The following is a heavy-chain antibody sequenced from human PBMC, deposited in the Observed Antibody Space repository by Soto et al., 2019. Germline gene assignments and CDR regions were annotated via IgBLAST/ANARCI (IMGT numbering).Heavy chain of an antibody. Sequence: ASVKVSCKASGYTFTSYGISWVRQAPGQGLEWMGWISAYNGNTNYAQKLQGRVTMTTDTSTSTVYMELSSLRSEDTAVYYCARTIAVAPGGEFDYWGQGTLVTVSS. V-gene: IGHV1-18*01. CDR3: ARTIAVAPGGEFDY. D-gene: IGHD6-19*01. CDR1: GYTFTSYG. CDR2: ISAYNGNT. J-gene: IGHJ4*02.